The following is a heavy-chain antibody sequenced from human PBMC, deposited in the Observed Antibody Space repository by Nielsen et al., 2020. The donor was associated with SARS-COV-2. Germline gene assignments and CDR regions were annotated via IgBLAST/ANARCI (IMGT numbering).Heavy chain of an antibody. V-gene: IGHV4-39*07. CDR1: GGSISSSSYY. D-gene: IGHD1-7*01. CDR3: ARDHQGELLRLYYFDY. CDR2: INHSGST. Sequence: SETLSLTCTVSGGSISSSSYYWGWIRQPPGKGLEWIGEINHSGSTNYNPSLKSRVTISVDTSKNQFSLKLSSVTAADTAVYYCARDHQGELLRLYYFDYWGQGTLVTVSS. J-gene: IGHJ4*02.